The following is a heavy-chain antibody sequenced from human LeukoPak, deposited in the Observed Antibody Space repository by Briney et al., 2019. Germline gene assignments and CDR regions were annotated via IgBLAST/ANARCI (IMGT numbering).Heavy chain of an antibody. D-gene: IGHD3-22*01. CDR3: AKSSNYYDSSGYLGY. J-gene: IGHJ4*02. V-gene: IGHV3-30*02. CDR1: GFTVSSNY. Sequence: GGSLRLSCAASGFTVSSNYMSWVRQAPGKGLEWVAFIRYDGSNKYYADSVKGRFTISRDNSKNTLYLQMNSLRAEDTAVYYCAKSSNYYDSSGYLGYWGQGTLVTVSS. CDR2: IRYDGSNK.